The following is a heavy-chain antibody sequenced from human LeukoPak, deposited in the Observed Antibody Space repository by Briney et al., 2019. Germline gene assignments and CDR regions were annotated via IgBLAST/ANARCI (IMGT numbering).Heavy chain of an antibody. CDR1: GFGFSTYA. D-gene: IGHD3-10*01. J-gene: IGHJ4*02. CDR3: AKGKVSDS. V-gene: IGHV3-23*01. CDR2: VTGSGTTT. Sequence: GGSLRLSCAASGFGFSTYAITWVRQTPGKGLEWVSAVTGSGTTTYYADSVEGRFTISRDNSNNTLFLQMNSLRADDTAIYYCAKGKVSDSWGQGTLVTVSS.